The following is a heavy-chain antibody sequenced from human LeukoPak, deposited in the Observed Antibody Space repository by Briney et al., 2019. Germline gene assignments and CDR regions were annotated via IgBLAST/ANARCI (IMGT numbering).Heavy chain of an antibody. V-gene: IGHV3-9*03. CDR1: GFTFDDYA. D-gene: IGHD3-3*01. CDR3: AKGVLRFLEWLFDY. CDR2: ISWNSGSI. Sequence: PGGSLRLSCAASGFTFDDYAMHWVRHAPGKGLEWVSGISWNSGSIVYADSVKGRFTISRDNAKNSLYLQMNSLRAEDMALYYCAKGVLRFLEWLFDYWGQGTLVTVSS. J-gene: IGHJ4*02.